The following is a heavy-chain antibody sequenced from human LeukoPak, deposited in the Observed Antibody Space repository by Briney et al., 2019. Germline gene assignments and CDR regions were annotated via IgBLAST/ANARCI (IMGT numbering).Heavy chain of an antibody. Sequence: SETLSLTCTVPGGSISSSSFFWAWIRQPPGKGLEWIGTVSYSGTTYYSPSLKSRVTISVDTSKNQFSLKLSSVTAADTAVYYCARTKLLWFGDQINWFDPWGQGTLVTVSS. CDR2: VSYSGTT. J-gene: IGHJ5*02. V-gene: IGHV4-39*01. D-gene: IGHD3-10*01. CDR3: ARTKLLWFGDQINWFDP. CDR1: GGSISSSSFF.